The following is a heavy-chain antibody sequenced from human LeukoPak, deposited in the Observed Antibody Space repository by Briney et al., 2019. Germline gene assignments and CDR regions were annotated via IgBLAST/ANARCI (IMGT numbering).Heavy chain of an antibody. CDR3: AREASSSGWCFLDY. V-gene: IGHV3-66*01. CDR1: GFTVSSNY. CDR2: IYSGGNT. J-gene: IGHJ4*02. D-gene: IGHD6-19*01. Sequence: GGSLRLSCAASGFTVSSNYMSWVRQAPGKGLVWVSIIYSGGNTFYADSVKGRFTISRDNYKNTLFLQMNSLRDEDTAVYYCAREASSSGWCFLDYWGQGTLVTVSS.